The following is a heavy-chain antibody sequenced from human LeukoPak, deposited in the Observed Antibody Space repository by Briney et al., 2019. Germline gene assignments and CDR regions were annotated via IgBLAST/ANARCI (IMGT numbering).Heavy chain of an antibody. D-gene: IGHD1-26*01. CDR1: GGSISSYY. J-gene: IGHJ6*02. Sequence: SETLSLTCTVPGGSISSYYWSWIRQPPGKGLEWIGYIYNSGSANYNPSLKSRVTISEDTSKNQFSPKLSSVTAADTAVYYCARGRERYYYYGMDVWGQGTTVTVSS. CDR2: IYNSGSA. CDR3: ARGRERYYYYGMDV. V-gene: IGHV4-59*01.